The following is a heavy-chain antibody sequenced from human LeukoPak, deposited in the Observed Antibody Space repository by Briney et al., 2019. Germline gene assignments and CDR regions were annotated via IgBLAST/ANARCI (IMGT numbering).Heavy chain of an antibody. CDR2: ISYDGSNK. J-gene: IGHJ6*02. Sequence: GGSLRLSCAASGFTFSSYGMHWDRQAPGKGLEWVAVISYDGSNKYYADSVKGRFTISRDNSKNTLYLQMNSLRAEDTAVYYCAKDRRDYGDYPYYYGMDVWGQGTTVTVSS. CDR3: AKDRRDYGDYPYYYGMDV. V-gene: IGHV3-30*18. D-gene: IGHD4-17*01. CDR1: GFTFSSYG.